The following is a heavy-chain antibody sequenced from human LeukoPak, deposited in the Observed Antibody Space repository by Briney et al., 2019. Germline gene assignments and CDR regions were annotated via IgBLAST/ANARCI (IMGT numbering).Heavy chain of an antibody. CDR2: IKSKTDGGTT. CDR3: TTGYCSRTSCYYFDY. J-gene: IGHJ4*02. D-gene: IGHD2-2*01. Sequence: TPGGSLRLSCAASGFTFSNAWMSWVRQAPGKGLEGVGRIKSKTDGGTTDYAAPVKGRFTISRDDSKNTLYLQMNSLKTEDTGVYYCTTGYCSRTSCYYFDYWGEGTLVTVSS. CDR1: GFTFSNAW. V-gene: IGHV3-15*01.